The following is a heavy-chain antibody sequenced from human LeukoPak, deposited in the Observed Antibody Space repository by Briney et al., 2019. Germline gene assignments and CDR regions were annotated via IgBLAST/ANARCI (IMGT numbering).Heavy chain of an antibody. J-gene: IGHJ4*02. CDR3: RPYHYDSSGYLDY. CDR2: IWYDGSNK. D-gene: IGHD3-22*01. V-gene: IGHV3-30*02. CDR1: GLTFSSYG. Sequence: GGSLRLSCAASGLTFSSYGMHWVRQAPGKGLEWVAVIWYDGSNKYYADSVKGRFTISRDNSKNTLYLQMNSLRSEDTAVYYCRPYHYDSSGYLDYWGQGTLVTVSS.